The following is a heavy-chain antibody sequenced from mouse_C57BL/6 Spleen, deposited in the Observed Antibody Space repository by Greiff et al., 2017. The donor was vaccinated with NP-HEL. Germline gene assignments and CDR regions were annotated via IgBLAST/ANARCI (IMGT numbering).Heavy chain of an antibody. D-gene: IGHD2-4*01. CDR3: ASSDDYGFAD. V-gene: IGHV1-54*01. CDR1: GYAFTNYL. CDR2: IIPGSGGT. J-gene: IGHJ3*01. Sequence: QVQLQQSGAELVRPGTSVKVSCKASGYAFTNYLIEWVKQRPGQGLEWIGVIIPGSGGTNSIEKFKGKATLDADKSSSTAYLKRSRLTSEDCAVYFCASSDDYGFADWGQGTLVTVSA.